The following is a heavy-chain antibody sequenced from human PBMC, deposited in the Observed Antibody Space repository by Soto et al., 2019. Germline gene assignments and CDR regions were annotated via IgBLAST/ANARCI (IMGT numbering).Heavy chain of an antibody. CDR1: GFTVSSNY. V-gene: IGHV3-66*01. CDR2: IYSGGST. J-gene: IGHJ1*01. CDR3: ARDRIAVAGNPEYFQH. Sequence: EVQLVESGGGLVQPGGSLRLSCAASGFTVSSNYMSWVRQAPGKGLEWVSVIYSGGSTYYADSVKGRFTISRDNSKNTLYLQMTSRRAEDTAVYYCARDRIAVAGNPEYFQHWGQGTLVTVSS. D-gene: IGHD6-19*01.